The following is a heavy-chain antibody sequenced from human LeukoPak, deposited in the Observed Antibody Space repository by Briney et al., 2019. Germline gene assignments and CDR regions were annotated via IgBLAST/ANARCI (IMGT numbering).Heavy chain of an antibody. J-gene: IGHJ4*02. CDR1: GGSISSYY. CDR2: IYYSGST. CDR3: ARRRVSSSWFDYFDY. V-gene: IGHV4-39*01. Sequence: ETLSLTCTVSGGSISSYYWGWIRQPPGKGLEWIGSIYYSGSTYYNPSLKSRVTISVDTSKNQFSLKLSSVTAADTAVYYCARRRVSSSWFDYFDYWGQGTLVTVSS. D-gene: IGHD6-13*01.